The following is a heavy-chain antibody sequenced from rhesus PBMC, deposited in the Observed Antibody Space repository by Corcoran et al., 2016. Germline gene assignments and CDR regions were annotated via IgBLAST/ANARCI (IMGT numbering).Heavy chain of an antibody. V-gene: IGHV4-165*01. Sequence: QVQLQESGPERGKPSETLSLTCAVSGGSISSNYWSWLRQPPGKGLEWVGFIGGSSGSTNYNPSLKSRVTISTDTSKNLFSLKLNSVTAADTAVYYCARLGRYFDLWGPGTPITISS. CDR3: ARLGRYFDL. D-gene: IGHD1-44*01. CDR1: GGSISSNY. CDR2: IGGSSGST. J-gene: IGHJ2*01.